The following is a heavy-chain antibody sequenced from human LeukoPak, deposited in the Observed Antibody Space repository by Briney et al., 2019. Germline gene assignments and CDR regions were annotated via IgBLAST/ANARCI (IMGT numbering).Heavy chain of an antibody. CDR1: GYTFTSYA. J-gene: IGHJ4*02. D-gene: IGHD1-26*01. Sequence: RASVKVSCKASGYTFTSYAMHWVRQAPGQRLEWMGWINAGNGNTKYSQKFQGRVTITRDTSASTAYMELSSLRSEDTAVNYCARTGDETLFDYWGQGTLVTVSS. CDR2: INAGNGNT. CDR3: ARTGDETLFDY. V-gene: IGHV1-3*01.